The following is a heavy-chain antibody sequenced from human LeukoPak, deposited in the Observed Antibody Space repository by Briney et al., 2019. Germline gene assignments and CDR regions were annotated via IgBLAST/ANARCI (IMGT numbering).Heavy chain of an antibody. D-gene: IGHD2-15*01. CDR1: GFTFSNYF. Sequence: PGGSLRLSCAASGFTFSNYFMHWVRQAPGRGLVWVSRINPDGTNTMYAGSVKGRFTISRDNAKSILYLQMNSLRDDDTAVYYCARRVDATRWFDPWGQGTLVTVSS. V-gene: IGHV3-74*03. CDR2: INPDGTNT. CDR3: ARRVDATRWFDP. J-gene: IGHJ5*02.